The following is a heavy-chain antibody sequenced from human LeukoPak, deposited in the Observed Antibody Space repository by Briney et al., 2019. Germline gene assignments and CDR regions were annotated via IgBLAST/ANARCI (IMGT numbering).Heavy chain of an antibody. Sequence: GGSLRLSCAASGFTFSNYGMHWVRQAPGKGLEWVADVSYDGTSKYYADSVKGRFTISRDSSKNTLYLQMNSLRGEDTAVYYCARHACSGGSCYVASWYFDLWGRGTLVTVSS. CDR1: GFTFSNYG. V-gene: IGHV3-30*03. D-gene: IGHD2-15*01. J-gene: IGHJ2*01. CDR3: ARHACSGGSCYVASWYFDL. CDR2: VSYDGTSK.